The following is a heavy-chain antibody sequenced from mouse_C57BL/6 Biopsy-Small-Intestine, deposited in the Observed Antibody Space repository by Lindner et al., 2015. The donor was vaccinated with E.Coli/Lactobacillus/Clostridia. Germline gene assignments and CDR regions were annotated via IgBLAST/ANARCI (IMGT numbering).Heavy chain of an antibody. J-gene: IGHJ4*01. CDR1: GYTFTEYR. CDR3: ARPYDYDGAMDY. D-gene: IGHD2-12*01. Sequence: VQLQESGVELVKPGASVKLSCKASGYTFTEYRIHWVKQRSGQGLEWIGWFYPGSGSIKYNEKFKDKATLTADKSSHTVYMEVSRLTSEDSAVYFCARPYDYDGAMDYWGQGTSVTVSS. V-gene: IGHV1-62-2*01. CDR2: FYPGSGSI.